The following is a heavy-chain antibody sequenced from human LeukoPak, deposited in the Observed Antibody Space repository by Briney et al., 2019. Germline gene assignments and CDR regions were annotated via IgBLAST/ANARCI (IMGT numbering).Heavy chain of an antibody. CDR3: ARTGGVLDAFDI. J-gene: IGHJ3*02. D-gene: IGHD2-8*02. CDR2: IYYSGST. Sequence: SKTLSLTCTVSGGSISSGGYYWSWLRQHPGKGLEGIGYIYYSGSTYYNPSLKSRVTISVDTSKNQFSLKLSSVTAADTAVYYCARTGGVLDAFDIWGQGTMVTVSS. CDR1: GGSISSGGYY. V-gene: IGHV4-31*03.